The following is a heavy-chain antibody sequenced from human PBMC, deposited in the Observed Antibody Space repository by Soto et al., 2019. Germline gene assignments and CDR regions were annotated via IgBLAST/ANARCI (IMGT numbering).Heavy chain of an antibody. CDR3: ARVSTAYYDGMDV. Sequence: EVQLVESGGGLVKPGGSLRLSCAASGFTFSSYSMNWVRQAPGKGLEWVSSISSSSSYIYYADSVKGRFTISRDNAKNSLYLQMNSLRAEDTAVYYCARVSTAYYDGMDVWGQGTTVTVSS. CDR2: ISSSSSYI. J-gene: IGHJ6*02. CDR1: GFTFSSYS. V-gene: IGHV3-21*01.